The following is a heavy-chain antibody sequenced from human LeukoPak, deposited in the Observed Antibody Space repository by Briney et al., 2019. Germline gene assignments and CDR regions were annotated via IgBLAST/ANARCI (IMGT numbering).Heavy chain of an antibody. CDR2: INPKNGGT. J-gene: IGHJ4*02. V-gene: IGHV1-2*02. Sequence: GASVKVSCKASGYNFAHNIHWVRQPPGQGHEFMGWINPKNGGTKYAQNFQGRVTMTRDTSISTVYMELSSLGSDDTAVYYCVVSIQAAAIPAFDSWGQGTLVTVSS. D-gene: IGHD6-25*01. CDR1: GYNFAHN. CDR3: VVSIQAAAIPAFDS.